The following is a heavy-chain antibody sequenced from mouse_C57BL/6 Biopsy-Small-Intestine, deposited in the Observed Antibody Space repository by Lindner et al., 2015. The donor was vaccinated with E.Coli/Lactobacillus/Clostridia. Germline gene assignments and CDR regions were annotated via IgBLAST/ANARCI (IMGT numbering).Heavy chain of an antibody. CDR1: GGTFSSYA. D-gene: IGHD3-2*02. CDR3: ASDEGPAAHAFDV. CDR2: IIPIFASA. Sequence: SVKVSCKASGGTFSSYAISWVRQAPGQGLEWMGGIIPIFASAYYAQKFQGRVTLTADESTSTAYMELSGLRPEDTAVYYCASDEGPAAHAFDVWGQGTMVTVSS. V-gene: IGHV1-81*01. J-gene: IGHJ1*01.